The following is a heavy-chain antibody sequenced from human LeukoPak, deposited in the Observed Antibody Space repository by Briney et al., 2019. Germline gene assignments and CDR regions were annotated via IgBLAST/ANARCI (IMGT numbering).Heavy chain of an antibody. CDR1: GVSISTYY. Sequence: PSETLSLTCTVSGVSISTYYWNWIRQPPGKELEWIGYVYYSGNTNYNPSLKSRVTISVDTSKNQFSLKLSSVTAADTAVYYCARHGTMVRGVIDYFDYWGQGTLVTVSS. V-gene: IGHV4-59*08. J-gene: IGHJ4*02. D-gene: IGHD3-10*01. CDR3: ARHGTMVRGVIDYFDY. CDR2: VYYSGNT.